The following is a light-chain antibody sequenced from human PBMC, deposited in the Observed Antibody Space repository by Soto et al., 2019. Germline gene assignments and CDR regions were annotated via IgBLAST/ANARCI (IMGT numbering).Light chain of an antibody. Sequence: DVQLTQSPSNLNASVGERITISCRARQNINNWLAWYQQKPGKAPNVLIFDASSLKSGVPSRFSGSGSGTDFTLTISSLQPDHFATYYCQQYNYYFGPGTKVDIK. J-gene: IGKJ3*01. CDR1: QNINNW. CDR3: QQYNYY. V-gene: IGKV1-5*01. CDR2: DAS.